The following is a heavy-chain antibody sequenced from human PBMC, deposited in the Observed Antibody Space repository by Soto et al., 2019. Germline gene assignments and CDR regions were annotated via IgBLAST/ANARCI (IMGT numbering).Heavy chain of an antibody. V-gene: IGHV4-59*08. CDR3: ARLNGYCIGTNCHGYYGMDV. Sequence: SETLSLTCTVSDGSISSYYWSCIRQPPGKGLERIGYIYYSVSTNYNPSLKSRVTISVDTSKNQFSLKLSSVTAADTAVYYCARLNGYCIGTNCHGYYGMDVWGQGTTVTVSS. D-gene: IGHD2-2*03. CDR1: DGSISSYY. CDR2: IYYSVST. J-gene: IGHJ6*02.